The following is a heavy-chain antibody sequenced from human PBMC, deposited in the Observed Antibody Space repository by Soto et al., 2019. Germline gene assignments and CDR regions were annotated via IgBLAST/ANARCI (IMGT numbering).Heavy chain of an antibody. D-gene: IGHD2-15*01. CDR1: GFTFSGFD. V-gene: IGHV3-13*01. CDR3: ARGQEVGAHFFDS. CDR2: IGTAGDT. J-gene: IGHJ4*02. Sequence: GGSLRLSCEASGFTFSGFDMHWVRQPTGKGLEWVSTIGTAGDTYYAVSVKGRFTISRDNAKNSLSLQMNSLRAGDTAVYFCARGQEVGAHFFDSWGQGTQVTGLL.